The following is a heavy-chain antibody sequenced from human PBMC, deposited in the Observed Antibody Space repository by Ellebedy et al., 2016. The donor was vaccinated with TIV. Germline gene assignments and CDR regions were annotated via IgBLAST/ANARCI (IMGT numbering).Heavy chain of an antibody. CDR2: INPNSGDT. J-gene: IGHJ5*02. V-gene: IGHV1-2*06. Sequence: ASVKVSCKTSGYSFTAYFLHWVRQAPGQGLEWMGRINPNSGDTTYAQKFLGRVTLTRDTSITTAYMELSSLSSDDTAVYYCARRMIWGPGSSRFDPWGQGTLVTVSS. CDR1: GYSFTAYF. D-gene: IGHD3-16*01. CDR3: ARRMIWGPGSSRFDP.